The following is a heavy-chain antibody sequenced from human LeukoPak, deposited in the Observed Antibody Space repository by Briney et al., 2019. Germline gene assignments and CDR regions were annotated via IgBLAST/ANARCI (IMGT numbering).Heavy chain of an antibody. D-gene: IGHD4-23*01. CDR1: GFIFSSYG. Sequence: PGGSLRLSCAASGFIFSSYGMHWVRQAPGKGLEWVAVIWYDGSNEYYADSVKGRFTISRDNSKNTLYLQMNSLRAEDTAVYYCARDHSYGGKIPLFDYWGQGTLVTVPS. CDR2: IWYDGSNE. V-gene: IGHV3-33*01. CDR3: ARDHSYGGKIPLFDY. J-gene: IGHJ4*02.